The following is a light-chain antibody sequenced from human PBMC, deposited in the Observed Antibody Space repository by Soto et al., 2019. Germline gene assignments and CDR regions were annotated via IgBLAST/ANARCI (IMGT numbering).Light chain of an antibody. CDR3: QQRSNWPPT. Sequence: EIVLTQSPATLSLSPGERATLSCRASQSVNSYLAWYEQKPGQAPRLLIYDASNRATGIPARFSGSGSGTDFTLTISSLETEDFAVYYCQQRSNWPPTFGGRTKVEIK. V-gene: IGKV3-11*01. CDR1: QSVNSY. CDR2: DAS. J-gene: IGKJ4*01.